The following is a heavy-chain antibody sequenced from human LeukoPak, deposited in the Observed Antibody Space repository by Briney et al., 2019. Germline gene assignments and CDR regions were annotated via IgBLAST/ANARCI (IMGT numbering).Heavy chain of an antibody. CDR1: GYTFTNNG. J-gene: IGHJ6*02. CDR2: ISAYNGNT. V-gene: IGHV1-18*01. CDR3: ARVAATIYWYYGMDV. Sequence: ASVKVSCKASGYTFTNNGISWVRQAPGQGLGWMGWISAYNGNTNYAQKVQGRVTMTTDTSTSTGYMELRSLRSDDTAVYYCARVAATIYWYYGMDVWGQGTTVTVPS. D-gene: IGHD6-13*01.